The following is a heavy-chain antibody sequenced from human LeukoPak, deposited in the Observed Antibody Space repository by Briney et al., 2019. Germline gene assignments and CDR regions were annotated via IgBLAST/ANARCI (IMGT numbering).Heavy chain of an antibody. D-gene: IGHD6-19*01. CDR2: IYTSGST. V-gene: IGHV4-4*07. J-gene: IGHJ5*02. Sequence: SETLSLTCTVSGGSISSYYWSWIRQPAGKGLEWIGRIYTSGSTNYNPSLKSRVTMSVDTSKNQFSLKLSSVTAADTAVYYCARVPSIAVAGSDWFGPWGRGTLVTVSS. CDR3: ARVPSIAVAGSDWFGP. CDR1: GGSISSYY.